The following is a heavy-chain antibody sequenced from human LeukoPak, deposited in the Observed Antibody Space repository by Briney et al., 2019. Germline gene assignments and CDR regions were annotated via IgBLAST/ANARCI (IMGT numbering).Heavy chain of an antibody. J-gene: IGHJ5*02. CDR2: ISGSGDDT. V-gene: IGHV3-23*01. Sequence: SGGSLRLSCRASGFTLTNYAMNWVRQAPGKGLEWVSAISGSGDDTYYADSVKGRFTISRDNSKNTLYLQMNSLRAEDTAVYYCAKVSVGATGGDWFDPWGQGTLVTVSS. CDR1: GFTLTNYA. D-gene: IGHD1-26*01. CDR3: AKVSVGATGGDWFDP.